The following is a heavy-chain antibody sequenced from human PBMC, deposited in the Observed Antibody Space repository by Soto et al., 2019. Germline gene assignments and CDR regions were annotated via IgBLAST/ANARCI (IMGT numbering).Heavy chain of an antibody. CDR1: SGCSSSSKR. D-gene: IGHD2-15*01. Sequence: SDKCGVGSGCSSSSKRWRWVSQPPGKGLEWIGEIYHSGSTNYNPSLKSRVTISVDKSKNQFSLKLSSVTAADTAVYYCAREGLYCSGSSCSFVDYWGQGTLVTVSS. J-gene: IGHJ4*02. CDR2: IYHSGST. V-gene: IGHV4-4*02. CDR3: AREGLYCSGSSCSFVDY.